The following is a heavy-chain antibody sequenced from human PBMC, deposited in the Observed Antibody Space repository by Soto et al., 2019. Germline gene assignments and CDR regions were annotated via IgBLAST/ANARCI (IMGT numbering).Heavy chain of an antibody. CDR1: GFTFSSYS. Sequence: EVQLVESGGGLVKPGGSLRLSCAASGFTFSSYSMNWVRQAPGKGLEWVSSISSGSDYIFYADSVKGRFTISRDNAKNSLFLQMNSLTAEDTAVYYWERSPVGDAFNVWGQGTVVTVSS. J-gene: IGHJ3*01. V-gene: IGHV3-21*01. CDR3: ERSPVGDAFNV. CDR2: ISSGSDYI.